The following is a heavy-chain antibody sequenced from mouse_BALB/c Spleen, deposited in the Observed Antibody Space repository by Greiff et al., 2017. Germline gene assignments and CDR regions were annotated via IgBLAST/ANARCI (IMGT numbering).Heavy chain of an antibody. CDR3: ARAAADY. CDR2: ISDGGSYT. Sequence: EVQGVESGGGLVKPGGSLKLSCAASGFTFSDYYMYWVRQTPEKRLEWVATISDGGSYTYYPDSVKGRFTISRDNAKNNLYLQMSSLKSEDTAMYYCARAAADYWGQGTSVTVSS. V-gene: IGHV5-4*02. J-gene: IGHJ4*01. CDR1: GFTFSDYY.